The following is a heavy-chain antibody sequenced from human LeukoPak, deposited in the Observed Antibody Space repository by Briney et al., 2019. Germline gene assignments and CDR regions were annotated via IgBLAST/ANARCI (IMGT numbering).Heavy chain of an antibody. CDR2: ISGSGGST. CDR1: GVPFISYA. CDR3: PPLSVAGRNFDY. V-gene: IGHV3-23*01. D-gene: IGHD6-19*01. Sequence: GSLRLSSPASGVPFISYAMCWGRRPPGKEPEWVSAISGSGGSTYYADSVKGRFTISRDNSKNALYVQISSLRAEDTAVYYCPPLSVAGRNFDYWGQGTLVTVSS. J-gene: IGHJ4*02.